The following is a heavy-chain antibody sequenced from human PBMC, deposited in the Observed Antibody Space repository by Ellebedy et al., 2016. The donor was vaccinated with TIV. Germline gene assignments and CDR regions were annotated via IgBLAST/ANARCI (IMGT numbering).Heavy chain of an antibody. J-gene: IGHJ4*02. CDR2: IIPIFGTA. CDR1: GYTFTSYD. CDR3: ARGGRLVITTSFDY. V-gene: IGHV1-69*13. Sequence: SVKVSCXASGYTFTSYDINWVRQATGQGLEWMGGIIPIFGTANYAQKFQGRVTITADESTSTAYMELSSLRSEDTAVYYCARGGRLVITTSFDYWGQGTLVTVSS. D-gene: IGHD3-9*01.